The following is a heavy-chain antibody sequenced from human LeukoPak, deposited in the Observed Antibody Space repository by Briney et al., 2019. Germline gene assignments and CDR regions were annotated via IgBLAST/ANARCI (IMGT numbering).Heavy chain of an antibody. V-gene: IGHV3-48*03. CDR3: AGDSGWYYFGY. Sequence: GGSLRLSCAASGFMFSRYEMNWVRQAPGKGLEWVSYISSSGSTKYNADSAKGRFTISRDNAKNSLYLQMNSLRAEDTAVYYCAGDSGWYYFGYWGQGTLVTVSS. D-gene: IGHD6-19*01. J-gene: IGHJ4*02. CDR1: GFMFSRYE. CDR2: ISSSGSTK.